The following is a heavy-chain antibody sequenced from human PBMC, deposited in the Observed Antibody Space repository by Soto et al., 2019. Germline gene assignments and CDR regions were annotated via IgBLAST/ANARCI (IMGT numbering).Heavy chain of an antibody. CDR1: GFTFSHSW. V-gene: IGHV3-7*03. CDR2: IKDDASGI. Sequence: GGSLRLSCVTSGFTFSHSWMNWLRQAPGKGLEWVANIKDDASGIHYVASVEGRFTISRDNSKNTLYLQMNSLRAEDTAVYYCAKEKKYSSSWYNYWGQGTLVTAPQ. J-gene: IGHJ4*02. CDR3: AKEKKYSSSWYNY. D-gene: IGHD6-13*01.